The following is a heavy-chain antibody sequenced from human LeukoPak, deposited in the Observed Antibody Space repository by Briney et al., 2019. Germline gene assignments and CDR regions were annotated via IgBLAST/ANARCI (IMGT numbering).Heavy chain of an antibody. CDR3: AREAGYSYGVDY. V-gene: IGHV4-59*01. CDR2: IYYSGST. Sequence: SETLSLTCTVSGGSISSYYWSWIRQPPGKGLEWIGYIYYSGSTNYNPSLKSRVTISVDTSKNQFSLKLSSVTAADTAVYYCAREAGYSYGVDYWGQGTLVTVSS. CDR1: GGSISSYY. D-gene: IGHD5-18*01. J-gene: IGHJ4*02.